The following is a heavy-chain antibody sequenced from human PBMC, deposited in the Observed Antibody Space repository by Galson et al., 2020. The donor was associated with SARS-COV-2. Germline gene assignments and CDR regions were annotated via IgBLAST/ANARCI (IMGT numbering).Heavy chain of an antibody. Sequence: GESLKISCAASGFTFSSFAMSWVRQAPGKGLEWVSGISGSAITTYYADSVKGRFTISRDNSKNTLYLQMNSLRAEDTAVYYCAKDCGRSTTVTTCYGYWGQGTLVTVSS. CDR3: AKDCGRSTTVTTCYGY. J-gene: IGHJ4*02. CDR2: ISGSAITT. V-gene: IGHV3-23*01. CDR1: GFTFSSFA. D-gene: IGHD4-17*01.